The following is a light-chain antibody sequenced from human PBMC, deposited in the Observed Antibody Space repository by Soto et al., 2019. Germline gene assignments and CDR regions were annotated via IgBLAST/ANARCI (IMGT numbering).Light chain of an antibody. Sequence: DIQLTQSPSFLSASVGDRVTITCRASQDINYYLAWYQQKPGKAPKLLISAASTLLSGVPSRFSGSGSGTEFTLTITSLQPEDSATYGCQQLNSYLRAPFGGGTRVDIK. CDR1: QDINYY. V-gene: IGKV1-9*01. CDR2: AAS. J-gene: IGKJ4*01. CDR3: QQLNSYLRAP.